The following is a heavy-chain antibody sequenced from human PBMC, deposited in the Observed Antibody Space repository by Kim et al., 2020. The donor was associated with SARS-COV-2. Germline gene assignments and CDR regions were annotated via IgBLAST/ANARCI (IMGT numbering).Heavy chain of an antibody. Sequence: RFTISRDNSKNTLYLQMNSLRAEDTAVYYCARWMRSSGWHQRREVYGMDVWGQGTTVTVSS. V-gene: IGHV3-30*01. D-gene: IGHD6-19*01. J-gene: IGHJ6*02. CDR3: ARWMRSSGWHQRREVYGMDV.